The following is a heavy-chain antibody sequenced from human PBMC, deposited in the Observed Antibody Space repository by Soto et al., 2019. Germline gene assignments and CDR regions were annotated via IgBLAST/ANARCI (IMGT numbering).Heavy chain of an antibody. J-gene: IGHJ4*02. CDR2: TFNFSPNL. CDR1: GFTLNMYS. Sequence: GGSLRLSCAASGFTLNMYSINWVRQAPGKGLEWVSSTFNFSPNLYYVDSVKGRFTISRDNSENTLYLQMNSLRADDTAVYYCARGWGSGWLEFFDSWGQGALVTVSS. D-gene: IGHD6-19*01. CDR3: ARGWGSGWLEFFDS. V-gene: IGHV3-21*04.